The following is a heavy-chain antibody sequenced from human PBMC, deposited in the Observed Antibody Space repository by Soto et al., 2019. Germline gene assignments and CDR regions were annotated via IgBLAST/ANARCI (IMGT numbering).Heavy chain of an antibody. Sequence: GASVKVSCKASGYTFTSYGISWVRQAPGQGPEWMGWISAYNGNTNYAQKLQGRVTMTTDTSTSTAYMELRSLRSDDTAVYYCARGANWDGYSYYDSSGYSPFDYWGQGTLVTVSS. J-gene: IGHJ4*02. CDR2: ISAYNGNT. CDR1: GYTFTSYG. CDR3: ARGANWDGYSYYDSSGYSPFDY. D-gene: IGHD3-22*01. V-gene: IGHV1-18*01.